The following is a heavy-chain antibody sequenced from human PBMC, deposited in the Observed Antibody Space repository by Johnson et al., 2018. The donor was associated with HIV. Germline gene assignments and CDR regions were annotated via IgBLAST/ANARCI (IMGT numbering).Heavy chain of an antibody. V-gene: IGHV3-20*04. CDR3: ASHRSIAADYAFDI. J-gene: IGHJ3*02. D-gene: IGHD6-13*01. CDR2: INRNGGST. Sequence: VQLVESGGGVVRPGGSLRLSCAASGFTFDDHGMSWVRQAPGKGLEWVSGINRNGGSTGYADSVKGRFTISRDNAKNSLYLQMKSLRAEDTALYYCASHRSIAADYAFDIWGQGTMVTVSS. CDR1: GFTFDDHG.